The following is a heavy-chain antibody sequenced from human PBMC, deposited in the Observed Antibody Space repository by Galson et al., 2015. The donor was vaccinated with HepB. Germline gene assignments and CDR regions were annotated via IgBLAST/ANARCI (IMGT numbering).Heavy chain of an antibody. CDR1: GGTFSSYA. D-gene: IGHD6-19*01. V-gene: IGHV1-69*13. J-gene: IGHJ4*02. CDR3: ARAAGGGWTPYYFDY. Sequence: SVKVSCKASGGTFSSYAISWVRQAPGQGLEWMGGIIPIFGTANYAQKFQGRVTITADESTSTAYMELSSLRSEDTAVYYCARAAGGGWTPYYFDYWGQGTLVTVSS. CDR2: IIPIFGTA.